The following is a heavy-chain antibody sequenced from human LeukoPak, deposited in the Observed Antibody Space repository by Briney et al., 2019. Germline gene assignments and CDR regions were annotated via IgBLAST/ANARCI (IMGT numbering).Heavy chain of an antibody. Sequence: NPSETLSLTCTVSGGSIKTDDYYWSWIRQPPGKGLEWVGYIYYSGTAYYNPSLKSRVTISVDTSKNQFSLKLSSVTAADTAVYYCARGWWFDPWGQGTLVTVSS. CDR2: IYYSGTA. J-gene: IGHJ5*02. D-gene: IGHD2-15*01. CDR1: GGSIKTDDYY. V-gene: IGHV4-30-4*08. CDR3: ARGWWFDP.